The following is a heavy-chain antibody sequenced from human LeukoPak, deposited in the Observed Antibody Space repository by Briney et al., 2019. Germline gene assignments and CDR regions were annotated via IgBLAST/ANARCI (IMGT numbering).Heavy chain of an antibody. CDR3: ARDGDDYVWGSYRNSNWFDP. J-gene: IGHJ5*02. Sequence: LRLSXXXXXXXLSSXGMHWVRQAPGKGLEWVTVIWHDGSNKYYADSVKGRFTISRDNSKNTLYLQMNSLRAEDTAVYYCARDGDDYVWGSYRNSNWFDPRGQGTLVTVSS. CDR1: XXXLSSXG. CDR2: IWHDGSNK. V-gene: IGHV3-33*01. D-gene: IGHD3-16*02.